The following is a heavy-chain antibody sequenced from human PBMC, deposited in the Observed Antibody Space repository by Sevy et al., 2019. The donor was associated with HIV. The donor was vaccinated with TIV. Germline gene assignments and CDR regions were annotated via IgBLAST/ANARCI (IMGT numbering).Heavy chain of an antibody. CDR2: INRDGYSI. D-gene: IGHD1-1*01. CDR1: GFNFNNYW. V-gene: IGHV3-74*01. J-gene: IGHJ6*02. Sequence: GGSLRLSCTASGFNFNNYWMHWVRQVPGKGLVWVSRINRDGYSINYADFVKGRFTISRDNAKNTLYVQMNSLRAEDTAVYFCSIGSRGTMDVWGQGTTVTVSS. CDR3: SIGSRGTMDV.